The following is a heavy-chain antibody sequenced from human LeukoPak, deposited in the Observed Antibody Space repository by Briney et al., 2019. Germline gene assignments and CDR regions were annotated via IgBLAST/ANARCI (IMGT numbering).Heavy chain of an antibody. CDR2: MNPNSGNT. CDR3: ARSYSSGWAVVY. J-gene: IGHJ4*02. V-gene: IGHV1-8*01. D-gene: IGHD6-19*01. CDR1: GYTFTSYD. Sequence: ASVKVSCKASGYTFTSYDINWVRQATGQGLEWMGWMNPNSGNTGYAQKFQGRVTITADKSTSTAYMELSSLRSEDTAVYYCARSYSSGWAVVYWGQGTLVTVSS.